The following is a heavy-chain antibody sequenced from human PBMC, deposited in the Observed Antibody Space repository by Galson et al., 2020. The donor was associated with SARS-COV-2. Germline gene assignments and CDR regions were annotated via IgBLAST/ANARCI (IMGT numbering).Heavy chain of an antibody. Sequence: SETLSLTCAVYGGSFSGNYWSWVRQPPGKGLEWIGEINHSGNTNYKPSLKSRVTISLDTSKKQFSLRLSSVTATDTAVYYCARGGRGVITIGSYDYVAVGGKGSAFTIS. J-gene: IGHJ6*03. CDR2: INHSGNT. CDR3: ARGGRGVITIGSYDYVAV. V-gene: IGHV4-34*01. CDR1: GGSFSGNY. D-gene: IGHD1-20*01.